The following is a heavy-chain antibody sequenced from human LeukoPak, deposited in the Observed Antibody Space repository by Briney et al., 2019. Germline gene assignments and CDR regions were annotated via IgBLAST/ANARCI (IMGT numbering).Heavy chain of an antibody. Sequence: GGSLRFSCAAPGFTFSANWMTWFRQPPGKGLEWLANKNKDGRERYNVDSVKGRFTISRDNANKSLYLQMNSLRAEDTAVYYCARVSDIVVVPAAVRYYYYMDVWGKGTTVTVSS. V-gene: IGHV3-7*01. J-gene: IGHJ6*03. CDR2: KNKDGRER. CDR1: GFTFSANW. CDR3: ARVSDIVVVPAAVRYYYYMDV. D-gene: IGHD2-2*01.